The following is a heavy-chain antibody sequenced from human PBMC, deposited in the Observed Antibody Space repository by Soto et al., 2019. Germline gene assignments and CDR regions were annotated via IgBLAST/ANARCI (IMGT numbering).Heavy chain of an antibody. J-gene: IGHJ4*02. D-gene: IGHD2-15*01. V-gene: IGHV2-5*02. CDR2: IYWDDDK. Sequence: QITLKESGPTLVKPTQTLTLTCTFSGFSLSISGVGVGWIRQPPGKALEWLALIYWDDDKRYSPSLKSRLTITKDTSKNQVVLTMTNMDPVDTATYYCAHRRSYCSGGSCYSGFDYWGQGTLVTVSS. CDR3: AHRRSYCSGGSCYSGFDY. CDR1: GFSLSISGVG.